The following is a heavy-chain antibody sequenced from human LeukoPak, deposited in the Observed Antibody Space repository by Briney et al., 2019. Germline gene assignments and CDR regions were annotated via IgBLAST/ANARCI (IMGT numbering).Heavy chain of an antibody. CDR3: ARDGPVDTATPIDY. J-gene: IGHJ4*02. V-gene: IGHV1-18*01. Sequence: GASVKVSCKASGYTFTSYGISWVRQAPGQGLEWMGWISAYNGNTNYAQKLQGRVTMTTDTSTGTAYMELRSLRSDDTAVYYCARDGPVDTATPIDYWGQGTLVTVSS. CDR2: ISAYNGNT. D-gene: IGHD5-18*01. CDR1: GYTFTSYG.